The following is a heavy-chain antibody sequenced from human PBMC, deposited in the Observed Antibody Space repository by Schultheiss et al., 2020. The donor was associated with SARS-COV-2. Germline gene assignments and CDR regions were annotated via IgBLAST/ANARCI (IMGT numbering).Heavy chain of an antibody. CDR3: ARAEWGCSGDNCYSGNYFDS. CDR2: INHSGST. D-gene: IGHD2-15*01. J-gene: IGHJ4*02. V-gene: IGHV4-34*01. CDR1: GGSFSGYY. Sequence: GSLRLSCAVYGGSFSGYYWSWIRQPPGKGLEWIGEINHSGSTNYNPSLKSRVTISVDKSKNQFSLKLSSVTAADTAVYYCARAEWGCSGDNCYSGNYFDSWGQGTLVTVSS.